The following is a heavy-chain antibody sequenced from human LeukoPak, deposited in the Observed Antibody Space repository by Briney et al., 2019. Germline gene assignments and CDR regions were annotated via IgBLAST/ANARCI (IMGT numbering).Heavy chain of an antibody. Sequence: GGSLRLSCAASGFTYSSYERSWVRQAPGKGLEWVSYISSSGSTIYYADSVKGRFTISRDTAKKSLYLQMTSLRAEDTAVYYCERAGADYFDYWGQGTLVTVSS. D-gene: IGHD4/OR15-4a*01. V-gene: IGHV3-48*03. CDR1: GFTYSSYE. J-gene: IGHJ4*02. CDR2: ISSSGSTI. CDR3: ERAGADYFDY.